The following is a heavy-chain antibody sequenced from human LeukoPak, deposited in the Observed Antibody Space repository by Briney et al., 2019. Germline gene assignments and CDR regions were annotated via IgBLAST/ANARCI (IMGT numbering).Heavy chain of an antibody. CDR2: ISSSSSTI. CDR1: GFTFSSYS. CDR3: ASLDQDIVVVPAAGDGFDI. D-gene: IGHD2-2*01. V-gene: IGHV3-48*01. Sequence: GGSLRLSCAASGFTFSSYSMNWVRQAPGKGLEWVSYISSSSSTIYYADSVKGRFTISRDNAKNSLYLQMNSLRAEDRAVYYCASLDQDIVVVPAAGDGFDIWGQGTMVTVSS. J-gene: IGHJ3*02.